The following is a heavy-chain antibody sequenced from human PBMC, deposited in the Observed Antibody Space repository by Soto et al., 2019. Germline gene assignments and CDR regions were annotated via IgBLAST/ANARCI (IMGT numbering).Heavy chain of an antibody. V-gene: IGHV4-31*03. CDR1: GGSISTVGHY. J-gene: IGHJ4*02. D-gene: IGHD1-26*01. Sequence: SETLSLTCSVSGGSISTVGHYWTWIRQPPGKGLEWIGSIYHTGSTYYSKSLRSRLTMSVDTSKSQFSLKLSSVTAADTAVYYCARSDLLDYWGQGTLVTVSS. CDR2: IYHTGST. CDR3: ARSDLLDY.